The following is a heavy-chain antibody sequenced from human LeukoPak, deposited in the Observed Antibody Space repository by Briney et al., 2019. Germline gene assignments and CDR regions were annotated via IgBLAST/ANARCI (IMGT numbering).Heavy chain of an antibody. Sequence: PGGSLRLSCAASGFTFSSYEMNWVRQAPGKGLEWISYITGSSSTIYYADSVKGRFTISRDNAKSSLYLQMSSLRAEDTAVYYCAREPTYTNSWYNSCDYWGQGTLVTVSS. CDR3: AREPTYTNSWYNSCDY. D-gene: IGHD6-19*01. J-gene: IGHJ4*02. CDR2: ITGSSSTI. V-gene: IGHV3-48*03. CDR1: GFTFSSYE.